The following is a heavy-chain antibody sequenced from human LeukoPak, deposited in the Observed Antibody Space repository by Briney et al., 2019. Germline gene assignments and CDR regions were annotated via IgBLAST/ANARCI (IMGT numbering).Heavy chain of an antibody. CDR1: GGSISSGGYY. V-gene: IGHV4-31*03. D-gene: IGHD2-21*01. CDR2: IYYSGST. J-gene: IGHJ6*02. CDR3: ARIEAGLWWLLPDV. Sequence: PSQTLSLTCTVSGGSISSGGYYWSWIRQHPGKGLEWIGYIYYSGSTYYNPSLKSRVTISVDTSKNQFSLKLSSVTAADTAVYYCARIEAGLWWLLPDVWGQGTTVTVSS.